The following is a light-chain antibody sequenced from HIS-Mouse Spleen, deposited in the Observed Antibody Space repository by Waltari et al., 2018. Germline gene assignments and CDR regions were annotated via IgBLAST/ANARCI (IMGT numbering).Light chain of an antibody. J-gene: IGKJ2*01. Sequence: TQSPATLSVSPGERATLSCRASQSVSSNLAWYQQKPGQAPRLLIYGASTRATGIPARFSGSGSGTELTLTISSMQSEDFAVYYCQQYNNWPPYTFGQGTKLEIK. CDR2: GAS. CDR3: QQYNNWPPYT. V-gene: IGKV3-15*01. CDR1: QSVSSN.